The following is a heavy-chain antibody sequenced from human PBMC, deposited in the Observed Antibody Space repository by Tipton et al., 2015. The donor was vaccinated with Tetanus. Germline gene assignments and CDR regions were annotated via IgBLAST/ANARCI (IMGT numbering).Heavy chain of an antibody. J-gene: IGHJ4*02. V-gene: IGHV3-33*08. D-gene: IGHD2-15*01. CDR3: AREADCSGGSCFSGDFDT. CDR2: SWYDGTDK. Sequence: SLRLSCAASGFTFSRYEMNWVRQAPGKGLEWLAVSWYDGTDKYYADSVKGRFTISRDNSKNTLYLQMNSLRAEDTALYYCAREADCSGGSCFSGDFDTWGQGTQVTVSS. CDR1: GFTFSRYE.